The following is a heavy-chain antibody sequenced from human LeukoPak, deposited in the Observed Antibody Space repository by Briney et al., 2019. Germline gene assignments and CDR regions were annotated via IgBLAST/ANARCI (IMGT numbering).Heavy chain of an antibody. CDR3: VYDSSGYYYLFDY. Sequence: SVTVSCKASGGTFSSYAISWVRQAPGQGLEWMGRIIPILGIANYAQKFQGRVTITADKSTSTAYMELSSLRSEDTAVYYCVYDSSGYYYLFDYWGQGTLVTVSS. V-gene: IGHV1-69*04. CDR2: IIPILGIA. CDR1: GGTFSSYA. D-gene: IGHD3-22*01. J-gene: IGHJ4*02.